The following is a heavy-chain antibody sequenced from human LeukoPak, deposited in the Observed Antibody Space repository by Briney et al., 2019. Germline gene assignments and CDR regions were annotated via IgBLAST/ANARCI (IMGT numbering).Heavy chain of an antibody. J-gene: IGHJ4*02. Sequence: ASVTVSCTASGYTFTGYYMHWVRQAPGQGLEWMGRINPNSGGTNYAQKFQGRVTMTRDTSISTAYMELSRLRSDDTAVYYCARGSFPSDDILTGPFDNWGQGTLVTVSS. CDR2: INPNSGGT. CDR3: ARGSFPSDDILTGPFDN. CDR1: GYTFTGYY. V-gene: IGHV1-2*06. D-gene: IGHD3-9*01.